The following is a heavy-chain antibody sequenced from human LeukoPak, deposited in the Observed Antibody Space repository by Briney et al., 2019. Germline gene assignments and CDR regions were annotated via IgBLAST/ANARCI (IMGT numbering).Heavy chain of an antibody. CDR1: GGSISSYY. Sequence: SETLSLTCTVSGGSISSYYWSWIRQPPGKGLEWIGYIYYSGSTNYNPSLKSRVTISVDTSKNQFSLKLSSVTAADTAVYYCARGYYDSSGYCAIDYWGQGTLVTVSS. D-gene: IGHD3-22*01. V-gene: IGHV4-59*01. CDR3: ARGYYDSSGYCAIDY. J-gene: IGHJ4*02. CDR2: IYYSGST.